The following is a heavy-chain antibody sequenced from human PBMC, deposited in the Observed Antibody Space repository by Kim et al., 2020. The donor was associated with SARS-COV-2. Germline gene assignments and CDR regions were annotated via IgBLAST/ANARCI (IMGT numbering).Heavy chain of an antibody. CDR2: ISYDGSNK. D-gene: IGHD6-19*01. V-gene: IGHV3-30-3*01. CDR3: ARERVVAVAGTLDAFDI. J-gene: IGHJ3*02. Sequence: GGSLRLSCAASGFTFSSYAMHWVRQAPGKGLEWVAVISYDGSNKYYADSVKGRFTISRDNSKNTLYLQMNSLRAEDTAVYYCARERVVAVAGTLDAFDIWGQGTMVTVSS. CDR1: GFTFSSYA.